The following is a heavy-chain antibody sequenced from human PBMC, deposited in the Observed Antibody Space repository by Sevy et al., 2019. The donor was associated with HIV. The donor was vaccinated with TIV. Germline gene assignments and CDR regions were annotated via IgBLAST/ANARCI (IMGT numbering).Heavy chain of an antibody. D-gene: IGHD1-26*01. V-gene: IGHV4-61*01. CDR2: IFYTGST. J-gene: IGHJ6*02. Sequence: SETLSLTCTVSGGSVTSDSYYWTWIRQPPGKGLECLGYIFYTGSTNYNPSLMSRVTISVDTSKNQFSLKLSSVTAADTAVYYCARMGGLTDYGMDVWGQGTTVTVSS. CDR1: GGSVTSDSYY. CDR3: ARMGGLTDYGMDV.